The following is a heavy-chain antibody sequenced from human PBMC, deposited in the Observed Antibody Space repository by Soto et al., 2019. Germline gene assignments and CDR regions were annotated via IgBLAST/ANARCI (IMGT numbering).Heavy chain of an antibody. CDR3: ARDQVNYLSYFDY. Sequence: SETLSLTCTVSGGSVSSGSYYWSWIRQPPGKGLEWIGYIYYSGSTNYNPSLKSRVTISVDTSKNQFSLKLSSVTAADTAVYYCARDQVNYLSYFDYWGQGTLVTVSS. CDR2: IYYSGST. V-gene: IGHV4-61*01. CDR1: GGSVSSGSYY. D-gene: IGHD3-10*01. J-gene: IGHJ4*02.